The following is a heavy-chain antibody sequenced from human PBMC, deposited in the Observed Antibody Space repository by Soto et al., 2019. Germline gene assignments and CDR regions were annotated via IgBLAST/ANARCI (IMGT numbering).Heavy chain of an antibody. D-gene: IGHD3-10*01. CDR1: GFTFSTYT. CDR2: ISSTTSYI. Sequence: EVQLVESGGGLVKPGGSLRLSCAASGFTFSTYTMNWVRQAPGRGLEWVSCISSTTSYIYYTDSVKGRFTISRDNAKNSLYLQMNSLRAGDTAVYYCARGSGPFDRWGRGTLVTVSS. V-gene: IGHV3-21*01. CDR3: ARGSGPFDR. J-gene: IGHJ2*01.